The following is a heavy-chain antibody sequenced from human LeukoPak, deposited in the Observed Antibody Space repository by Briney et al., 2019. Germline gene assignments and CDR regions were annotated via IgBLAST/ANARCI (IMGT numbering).Heavy chain of an antibody. CDR1: GFTFSYYN. Sequence: GGSLRLSWAASGFTFSYYNMNWVRQAPGKGLEWVSYISSSSSIIYYADSVKGRFTISRDNAKNSLYLQMNSLRAEDTAVYYCARDLTSSGYSSGSYYNYYGMDVWGQGTTVTVSS. CDR2: ISSSSSII. V-gene: IGHV3-48*01. CDR3: ARDLTSSGYSSGSYYNYYGMDV. D-gene: IGHD6-19*01. J-gene: IGHJ6*02.